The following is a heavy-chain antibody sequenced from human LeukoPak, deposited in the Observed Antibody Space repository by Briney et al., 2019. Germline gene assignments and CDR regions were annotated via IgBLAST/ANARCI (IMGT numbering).Heavy chain of an antibody. J-gene: IGHJ6*03. CDR3: SRNKGANDYMDA. CDR2: IRADGRNK. D-gene: IGHD4/OR15-4a*01. Sequence: GGSLTLSCAASGFIFRSYGMHWVRQPPGKGLEWVAFIRADGRNKDYAASLRGRFTISRDNSMDTLNLQMDSLRLEDTAVYYCSRNKGANDYMDAWGIGTTVTVS. CDR1: GFIFRSYG. V-gene: IGHV3-30*02.